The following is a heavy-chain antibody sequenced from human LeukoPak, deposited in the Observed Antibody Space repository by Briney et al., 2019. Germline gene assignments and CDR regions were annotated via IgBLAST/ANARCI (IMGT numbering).Heavy chain of an antibody. Sequence: PWGSLRLSCAASGFSVSTSYMSWVRQVPGTGLEWVSIFYRRGGTFYADSVKGRFTISRDDSRNTLHLQINSLRPEDTAMYYCARDIGSVDSNGYYLVGWFDLWGKGNRVTVSS. CDR3: ARDIGSVDSNGYYLVGWFDL. V-gene: IGHV3-66*03. CDR1: GFSVSTSY. CDR2: FYRRGGT. D-gene: IGHD5-18*01. J-gene: IGHJ5*02.